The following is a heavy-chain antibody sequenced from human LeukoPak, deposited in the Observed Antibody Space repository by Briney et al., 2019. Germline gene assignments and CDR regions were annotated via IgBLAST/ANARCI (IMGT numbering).Heavy chain of an antibody. CDR2: IDPIFGIA. D-gene: IGHD6-19*01. Sequence: GSSVKVSCKASGGTFSSYAISWVRQAPGQGLEWMGRIDPIFGIANYAQKFQGRVTITADKTTSTAYMELSSLRSEDTAVYYCASENSSGQGGGANWFDPWGQGTLVTVSS. CDR3: ASENSSGQGGGANWFDP. CDR1: GGTFSSYA. J-gene: IGHJ5*02. V-gene: IGHV1-69*04.